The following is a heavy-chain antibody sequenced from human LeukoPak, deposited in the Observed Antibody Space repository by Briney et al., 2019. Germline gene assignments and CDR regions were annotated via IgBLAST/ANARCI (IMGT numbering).Heavy chain of an antibody. J-gene: IGHJ4*02. CDR1: GYSFTNYW. V-gene: IGHV5-51*01. Sequence: GEPLKISCQASGYSFTNYWIGWVRQMPGKGLEWMGIIYPGDSDTRYSPSFQGQVTISADKSISTAYLQWSSLKASDTAMYYCARRPRYNFGPHFDYWGQGTLVTVSS. CDR3: ARRPRYNFGPHFDY. CDR2: IYPGDSDT. D-gene: IGHD5-18*01.